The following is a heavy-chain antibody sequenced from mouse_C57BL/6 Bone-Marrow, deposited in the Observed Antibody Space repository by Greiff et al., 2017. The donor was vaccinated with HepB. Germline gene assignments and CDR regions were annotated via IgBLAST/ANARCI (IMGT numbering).Heavy chain of an antibody. CDR2: IWRGGST. V-gene: IGHV2-4*01. CDR3: AKNPDTTVAMDY. D-gene: IGHD1-1*01. CDR1: GFSFTSYG. J-gene: IGHJ4*01. Sequence: VQLQQSGPGLVQPSQRLSITCTVSGFSFTSYGVHWVRQPPGKGLEWLGVIWRGGSTDYNAAFISRLSISKDNSKSQVSFKMNSLQADDTAIYYCAKNPDTTVAMDYWGQGTSVTVSS.